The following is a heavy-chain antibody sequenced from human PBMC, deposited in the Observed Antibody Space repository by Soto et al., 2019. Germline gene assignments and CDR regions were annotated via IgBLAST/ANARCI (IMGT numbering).Heavy chain of an antibody. V-gene: IGHV1-69*01. CDR3: ARGARDGYNYDAFDI. Sequence: QVQLVQSGAEVKKPGSSVKVSCKASGGTFSSYAISWVRQAPGQGLEWIGGIIPIFGTANYAQKFQGRVTITADESTSTAEMELSRLRSEDTAVYYCARGARDGYNYDAFDIWGQGTMVTVSS. CDR1: GGTFSSYA. D-gene: IGHD5-12*01. J-gene: IGHJ3*02. CDR2: IIPIFGTA.